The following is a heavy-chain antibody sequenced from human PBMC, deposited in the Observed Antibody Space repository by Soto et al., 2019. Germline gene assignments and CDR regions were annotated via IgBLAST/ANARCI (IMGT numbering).Heavy chain of an antibody. CDR1: GFTFSNAW. Sequence: PGGSLRLSCAASGFTFSNAWMSWVRNAPGKGLEWVGRIKSKTDGGTTDYAAPVKGRFTISRDDSKNTLYLQMNSLKTEDTAVYYCTTEDTYYDYVWGSYRYLSWFDPWGQGTLVTVSS. CDR2: IKSKTDGGTT. CDR3: TTEDTYYDYVWGSYRYLSWFDP. J-gene: IGHJ5*02. D-gene: IGHD3-16*02. V-gene: IGHV3-15*01.